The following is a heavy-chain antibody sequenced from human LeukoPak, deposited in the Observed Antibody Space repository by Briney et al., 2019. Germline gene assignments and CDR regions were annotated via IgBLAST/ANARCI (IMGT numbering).Heavy chain of an antibody. D-gene: IGHD5-12*01. Sequence: GGSLRLSCAVSGFTFSSYWMSWVRQAPGKGLEWVANIKQDGSEKYYVDSVKGRFTTSRDNAKNSLYLQMNSLRAEDTAVYYCARESAYSGYDYWGQGTLVTVSS. CDR3: ARESAYSGYDY. V-gene: IGHV3-7*03. CDR2: IKQDGSEK. CDR1: GFTFSSYW. J-gene: IGHJ4*02.